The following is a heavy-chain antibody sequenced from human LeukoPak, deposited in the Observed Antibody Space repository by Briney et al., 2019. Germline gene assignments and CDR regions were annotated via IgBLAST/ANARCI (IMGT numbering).Heavy chain of an antibody. V-gene: IGHV3-30-3*01. Sequence: GGSLRLSCAASGFTFSSYAMHWVRQAPGKGLEWVAVISYDGSNKYYADSVKGRFTISRDNSMNTLYLQMNSLRVEDTALYYCAKDRIVGATTSYDYFDYWGQGTLVTVSS. J-gene: IGHJ4*02. CDR3: AKDRIVGATTSYDYFDY. D-gene: IGHD1-26*01. CDR1: GFTFSSYA. CDR2: ISYDGSNK.